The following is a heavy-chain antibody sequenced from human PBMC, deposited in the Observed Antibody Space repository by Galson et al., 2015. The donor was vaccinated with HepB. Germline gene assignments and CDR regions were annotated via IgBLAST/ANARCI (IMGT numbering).Heavy chain of an antibody. Sequence: TLSLTCTVSGGSISSGDYYWSWICQPPGKGLEWIGYIYYSGSTYYNPSLKSRVTISVDTSKNQFSLKLSSVTAADTAVYYCARVPRLLWFGESLYYFDYWGQGTLVTVSS. V-gene: IGHV4-30-4*01. CDR2: IYYSGST. CDR1: GGSISSGDYY. CDR3: ARVPRLLWFGESLYYFDY. J-gene: IGHJ4*02. D-gene: IGHD3-10*01.